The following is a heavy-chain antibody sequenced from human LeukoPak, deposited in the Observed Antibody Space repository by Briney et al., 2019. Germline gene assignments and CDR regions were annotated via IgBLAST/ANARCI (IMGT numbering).Heavy chain of an antibody. D-gene: IGHD3-10*01. V-gene: IGHV4-34*01. CDR1: GWSFSGYY. J-gene: IGHJ4*02. Sequence: SETLSLTCAVYGWSFSGYYWSWIRQPPGKGLEWIGEINHSGSTNYNPSLKSRVTISVDTSKNQFSLKLSSVTAADTAVYYCARGRPNYYGSGSYYKYYFDYWGQGTLVTVSS. CDR2: INHSGST. CDR3: ARGRPNYYGSGSYYKYYFDY.